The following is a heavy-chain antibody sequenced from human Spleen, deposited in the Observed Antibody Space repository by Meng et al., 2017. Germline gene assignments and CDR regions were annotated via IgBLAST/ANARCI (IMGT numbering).Heavy chain of an antibody. V-gene: IGHV3-23*01. J-gene: IGHJ4*02. Sequence: GESLKISCAASGFTFTSYAMSWVRQAPGKGLEWVSAISGTAGSTYYADSVKGRFAISRDNAKSSLFLQMKSLRVEDTAMYYCARDKSSFYCWGQGTLVTVSS. CDR2: ISGTAGST. CDR3: ARDKSSFYC. CDR1: GFTFTSYA. D-gene: IGHD3-16*02.